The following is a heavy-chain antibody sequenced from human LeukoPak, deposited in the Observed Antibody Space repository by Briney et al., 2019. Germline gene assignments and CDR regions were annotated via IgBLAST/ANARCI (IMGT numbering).Heavy chain of an antibody. CDR1: GGSIISSNYY. V-gene: IGHV4-39*01. Sequence: SETLSLTCTVSGGSIISSNYYWGWIRQPPGKGLEWIGSIYYSGSTYYNPSLKSRVTISVDTSKNQFSLKLSSVTAADTAVYYCARYSSGLLDYWGQGTLVTVSS. D-gene: IGHD6-19*01. J-gene: IGHJ4*02. CDR2: IYYSGST. CDR3: ARYSSGLLDY.